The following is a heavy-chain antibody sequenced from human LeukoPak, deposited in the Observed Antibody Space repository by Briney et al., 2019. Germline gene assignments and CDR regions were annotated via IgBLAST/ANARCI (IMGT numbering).Heavy chain of an antibody. V-gene: IGHV3-23*01. D-gene: IGHD3-16*01. CDR1: GFTFSSSS. CDR3: ARGGDYGVKIDY. J-gene: IGHJ4*02. Sequence: QSGGSLRLSCAASGFTFSSSSMHWVRQAPGKGLEWVSGISSSGGNTYYADSVKGRFTFFRDNSKNTIYLQMNSLRADDTAVYYCARGGDYGVKIDYWGQGTLVTVSS. CDR2: ISSSGGNT.